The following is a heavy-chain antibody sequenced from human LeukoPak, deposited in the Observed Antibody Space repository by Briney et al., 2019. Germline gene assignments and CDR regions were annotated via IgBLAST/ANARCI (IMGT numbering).Heavy chain of an antibody. CDR2: ISGSGGST. V-gene: IGHV3-23*01. D-gene: IGHD2-15*01. CDR3: ARWVVVAATLPYYYYYGMDV. Sequence: GGSLRLSCAASEFTFSSYAMSWVRQAPGKGLEWVSAISGSGGSTYYADSVKGRFTISRDNSKNTLYLQMNSLRAEDTAVYYCARWVVVAATLPYYYYYGMDVWGKGTTVTVSS. J-gene: IGHJ6*04. CDR1: EFTFSSYA.